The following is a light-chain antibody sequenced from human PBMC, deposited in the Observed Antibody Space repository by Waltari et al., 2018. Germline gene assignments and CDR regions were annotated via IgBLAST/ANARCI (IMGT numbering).Light chain of an antibody. V-gene: IGKV4-1*01. J-gene: IGKJ1*01. CDR3: QQYYNTPPT. CDR1: QSVSDHVNNKNY. CDR2: WAS. Sequence: DIVMTQSPDSLPVSPGERATINCRSSQSVSDHVNNKNYLAWYRQKAGQPPKLLISWASTREFGAPARFSGSGSGTECTLTISSLQTEDVAVYYCQQYYNTPPTFGQGTKVEIK.